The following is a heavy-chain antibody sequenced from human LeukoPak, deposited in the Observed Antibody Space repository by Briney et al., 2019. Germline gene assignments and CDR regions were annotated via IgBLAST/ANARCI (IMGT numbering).Heavy chain of an antibody. CDR1: GFTFSTYS. Sequence: GGSLRLSCAASGFTFSTYSFNWVRQAPGKGPEWLSLIGYGTSTINYADSVKGRFTISRDNARSSLYLQMNSLRAEDTAVYYCARDSIKPSQDAVDLWGQGTMVTVSS. V-gene: IGHV3-48*01. J-gene: IGHJ3*01. D-gene: IGHD2-2*01. CDR3: ARDSIKPSQDAVDL. CDR2: IGYGTSTI.